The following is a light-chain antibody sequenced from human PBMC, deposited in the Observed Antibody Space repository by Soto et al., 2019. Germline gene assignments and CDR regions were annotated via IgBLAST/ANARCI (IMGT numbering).Light chain of an antibody. V-gene: IGKV4-1*01. CDR2: WAS. CDR1: QSVLYSSNNKNY. Sequence: DIVMTQSPDSLAVSLGERATINCKSSQSVLYSSNNKNYLAWYQQKPGQPPKLLIYWASTRESGVPDRFSGSGSGTDFTLTINSLQAEDVAVYYCQQYYSTPPAFGGGTKVVIK. J-gene: IGKJ4*01. CDR3: QQYYSTPPA.